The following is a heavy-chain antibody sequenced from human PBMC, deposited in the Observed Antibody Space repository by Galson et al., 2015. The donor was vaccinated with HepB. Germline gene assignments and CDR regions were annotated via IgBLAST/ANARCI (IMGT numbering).Heavy chain of an antibody. CDR2: IYYSGSS. Sequence: ETLSLTCTVSGGSISSGSYYWGWIRQPPGKGLEWIANIYYSGSSHYNPALKSRVTISVDTSNNQFSLRMSSVTAADTAVYYCARHFREGYNYWDDAIDIWGQGTMVTVSS. CDR1: GGSISSGSYY. J-gene: IGHJ3*02. D-gene: IGHD5-24*01. V-gene: IGHV4-39*01. CDR3: ARHFREGYNYWDDAIDI.